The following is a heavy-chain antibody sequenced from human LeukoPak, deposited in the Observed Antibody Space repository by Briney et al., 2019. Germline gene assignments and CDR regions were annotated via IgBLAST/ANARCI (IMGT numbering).Heavy chain of an antibody. Sequence: GASLQISCQGFGYNFTSYWIGWVRKLPGKGLEWMGIIYPGDSDTRYSPSFQGQVTISADKSISTAYLHWSSLKASDTAMYYCARLRDSWFDFWGQGTLVTVSS. CDR1: GYNFTSYW. J-gene: IGHJ5*01. D-gene: IGHD5-24*01. CDR2: IYPGDSDT. CDR3: ARLRDSWFDF. V-gene: IGHV5-51*01.